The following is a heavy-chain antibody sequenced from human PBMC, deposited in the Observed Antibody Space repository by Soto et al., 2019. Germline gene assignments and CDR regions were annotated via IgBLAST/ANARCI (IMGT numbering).Heavy chain of an antibody. CDR2: SRNKAKSYIT. V-gene: IGHV3-72*01. CDR1: GFIFSDYY. Sequence: WGSLRLSCAVSGFIFSDYYMDWVRQAPGKGLEWVGRSRNKAKSYITEYAASVKGRFTISRDDLKKLLYLQMNSLKTEDTAVYYCARVSDSYYSFDVWGQGTTVTVSS. J-gene: IGHJ6*02. CDR3: ARVSDSYYSFDV. D-gene: IGHD3-10*01.